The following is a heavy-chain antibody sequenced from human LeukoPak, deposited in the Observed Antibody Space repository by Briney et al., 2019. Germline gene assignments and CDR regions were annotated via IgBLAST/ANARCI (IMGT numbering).Heavy chain of an antibody. V-gene: IGHV4-39*07. D-gene: IGHD4-17*01. CDR3: ARASHDYGDYSHFDY. CDR2: IYHSGST. J-gene: IGHJ4*02. Sequence: SETLSLTCAVSGGSISSSSYYWGWIRQPPGKGLEWIGEIYHSGSTNYNPSLKTRVTISVDKSKNQFSLKLSSVTAADTAVYYCARASHDYGDYSHFDYWGQGTLVTVSS. CDR1: GGSISSSSYY.